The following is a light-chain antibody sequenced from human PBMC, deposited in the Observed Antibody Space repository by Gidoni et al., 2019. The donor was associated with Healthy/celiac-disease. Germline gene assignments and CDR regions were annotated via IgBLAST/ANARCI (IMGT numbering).Light chain of an antibody. CDR3: QQYNNWPPYS. CDR2: GAS. V-gene: IGKV3-15*01. CDR1: PSVSSN. Sequence: EIVMTQSPATLSVSPGERVTLPCSASPSVSSNVARYQQKPGQTPRLLIYGASTRATGIPAWFSGSGSGTEFTLTISSLQSEDFAVYYCQQYNNWPPYSFGQGTKLEIK. J-gene: IGKJ2*03.